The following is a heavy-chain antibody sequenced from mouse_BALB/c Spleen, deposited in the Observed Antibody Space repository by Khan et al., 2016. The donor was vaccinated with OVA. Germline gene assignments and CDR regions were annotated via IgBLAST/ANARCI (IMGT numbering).Heavy chain of an antibody. CDR2: INPGNGGT. V-gene: IGHV1S81*02. D-gene: IGHD1-2*01. J-gene: IGHJ2*01. CDR1: GYTLTRYY. Sequence: QVQLQQSGAELVKPGASVKLSCKASGYTLTRYYMYWVKQRPGQGLEWIGGINPGNGGTNLNEKFKNKATLTVDKSSTTVYMQLSSLTSEDSAVYYSTRNYGYDYFDYWGQGTTLTVSS. CDR3: TRNYGYDYFDY.